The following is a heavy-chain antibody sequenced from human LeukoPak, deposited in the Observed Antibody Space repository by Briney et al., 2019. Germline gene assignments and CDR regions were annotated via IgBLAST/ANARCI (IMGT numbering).Heavy chain of an antibody. D-gene: IGHD2-15*01. V-gene: IGHV3-23*01. Sequence: GGSLRLSCAAAGFTFSDYGMNWVRQAPGKGLEWVSGISGSGISTYYADSVKGRFTISRDNSKNTLYLQMNSLRAEDTAVYYCARDGSRYCSGGSCWDYYYYYYMDVWGKGTTVTVSS. CDR1: GFTFSDYG. CDR3: ARDGSRYCSGGSCWDYYYYYYMDV. J-gene: IGHJ6*03. CDR2: ISGSGIST.